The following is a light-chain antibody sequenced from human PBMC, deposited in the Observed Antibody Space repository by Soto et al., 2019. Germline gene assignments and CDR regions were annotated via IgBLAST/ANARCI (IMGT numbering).Light chain of an antibody. J-gene: IGLJ1*01. V-gene: IGLV2-14*01. CDR1: SSDVGGYNY. CDR3: SSYTSRTTLYV. Sequence: QSALTQPASVSGSPGQSITISCTGTSSDVGGYNYVSWYQQHPGKAPKLIIYEVSNRPSGVSNRFSGSKSGNTASLTISGLQAEDEAVYYCSSYTSRTTLYVFGNGTKVTVL. CDR2: EVS.